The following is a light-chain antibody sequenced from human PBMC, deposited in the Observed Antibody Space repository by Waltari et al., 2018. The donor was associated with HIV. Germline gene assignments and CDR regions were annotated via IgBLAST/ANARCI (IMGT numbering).Light chain of an antibody. V-gene: IGLV2-14*01. CDR3: NSYTTSSTWV. CDR2: DVS. Sequence: QSALTQPASVSGSPGQSITISRTGTSHDVAAYNYVSWYQQHPGKAPKLMIYDVSKRSSGVSNRFSGSKSGNTASLTISGLQAEDEADYYCNSYTTSSTWVFGGGTKLTVL. J-gene: IGLJ3*02. CDR1: SHDVAAYNY.